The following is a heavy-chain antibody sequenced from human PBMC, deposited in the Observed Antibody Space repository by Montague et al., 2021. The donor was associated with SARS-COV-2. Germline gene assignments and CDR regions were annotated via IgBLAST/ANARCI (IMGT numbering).Heavy chain of an antibody. CDR2: IHHTGGS. Sequence: SETLSLTCAVSGASLASGYWWSWVRQSPGKGLEWIAEIHHTGGSNYNPSLVSRVTIFLDHSKNHLTLTLCSVTAADTAMYYCASHPVWQQLCTWGQGTLVTVSA. J-gene: IGHJ5*02. D-gene: IGHD1-1*01. CDR3: ASHPVWQQLCT. CDR1: GASLASGYW. V-gene: IGHV4-4*02.